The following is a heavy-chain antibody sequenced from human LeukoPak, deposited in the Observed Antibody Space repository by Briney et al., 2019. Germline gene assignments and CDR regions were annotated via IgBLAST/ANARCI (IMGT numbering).Heavy chain of an antibody. CDR3: AGASGYYYGGFDY. J-gene: IGHJ4*02. CDR1: GFTVSSKY. Sequence: GGSLRLSCAASGFTVSSKYMTWARQAPGKGLECVSAIYIVGNTYYADSVKGRFTISRDNSKNTLYLQMNSLRAEDTAVYYCAGASGYYYGGFDYWGQGALVTVSS. D-gene: IGHD3-22*01. CDR2: IYIVGNT. V-gene: IGHV3-66*01.